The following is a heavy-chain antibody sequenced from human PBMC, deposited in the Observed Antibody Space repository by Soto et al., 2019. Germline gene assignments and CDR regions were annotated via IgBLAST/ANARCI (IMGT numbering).Heavy chain of an antibody. CDR2: INPNSGDT. CDR1: GYTFTGYY. D-gene: IGHD6-6*01. CDR3: ARCEGSSGNNWFDP. J-gene: IGHJ5*02. V-gene: IGHV1-2*04. Sequence: QVQLVQSGAEVKKPGASVKVSCKASGYTFTGYYMHWVRQAPGQGLEWMGWINPNSGDTNYAQKFQGWVTMTRDTSISTAYMELSRLRSDDTAVYYCARCEGSSGNNWFDPWGQGTLVTVSS.